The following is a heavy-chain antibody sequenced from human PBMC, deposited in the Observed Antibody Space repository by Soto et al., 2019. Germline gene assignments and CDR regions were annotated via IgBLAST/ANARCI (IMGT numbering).Heavy chain of an antibody. V-gene: IGHV1-69*02. CDR1: GGTFSRYT. CDR3: ARGSTIVRGAPSWFDP. CDR2: IIPIAAIA. J-gene: IGHJ5*02. Sequence: QVQLVQSGAEVKKPGSSVKVSCKASGGTFSRYTINWVRQAPGQGLEWMGRIIPIAAIANYTQKFQGRVTITVEKSPTTAYMELGSLRSDDTAVYYCARGSTIVRGAPSWFDPWGQGTLVTVSS. D-gene: IGHD3-10*01.